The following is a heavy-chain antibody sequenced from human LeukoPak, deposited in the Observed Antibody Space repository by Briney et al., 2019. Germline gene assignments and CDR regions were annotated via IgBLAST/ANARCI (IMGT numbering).Heavy chain of an antibody. D-gene: IGHD3-16*01. V-gene: IGHV3-48*04. CDR1: CG. CDR2: ISGSSGTI. J-gene: IGHJ6*03. Sequence: CGMHWVRQAPGKGLGWVSSISGSSGTIYYADSVKGRFTISRDNAKNSLYLQMNSLRAEDTAVYYCARRSEFGVLYYMDIWGKGTTVTVSS. CDR3: ARRSEFGVLYYMDI.